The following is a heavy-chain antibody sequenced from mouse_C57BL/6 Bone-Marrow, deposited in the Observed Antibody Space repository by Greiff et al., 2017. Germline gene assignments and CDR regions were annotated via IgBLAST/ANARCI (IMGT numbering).Heavy chain of an antibody. CDR2: IYPRSGNT. Sequence: VQLQQSGAELMKPGASVKLSCKATGYTFTGYWIEWVKQRPGHGLEWIGEIYPRSGNTYYNEKFKGKATLTADKSSSTAYMELRSLTSEDSAVYFCARLPYYYGSTYFDYWGQGTTLTVSS. V-gene: IGHV1-9*01. CDR1: GYTFTGYW. D-gene: IGHD1-1*01. J-gene: IGHJ2*01. CDR3: ARLPYYYGSTYFDY.